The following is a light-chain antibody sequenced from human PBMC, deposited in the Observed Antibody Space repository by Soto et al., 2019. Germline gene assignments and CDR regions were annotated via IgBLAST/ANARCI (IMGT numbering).Light chain of an antibody. CDR3: QQYGSSFL. V-gene: IGKV3-20*01. CDR2: GVS. Sequence: TQAPATLCLSAVEIASLSCRASQSASSNLAWNQQKPGQAPRLLIYGVSTRATGIPDRFSGSGSGTDFTLTISRLEPEDFAVYYCQQYGSSFLFGQGTKVDIK. CDR1: QSASSN. J-gene: IGKJ1*01.